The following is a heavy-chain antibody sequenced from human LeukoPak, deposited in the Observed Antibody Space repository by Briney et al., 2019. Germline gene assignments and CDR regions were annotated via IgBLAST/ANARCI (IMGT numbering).Heavy chain of an antibody. CDR3: ARDPTTIWSGYYDDY. J-gene: IGHJ4*02. D-gene: IGHD3-3*01. V-gene: IGHV3-30-3*01. CDR1: GFTFSSYA. CDR2: ISYDGSNK. Sequence: GGSLRLSCAASGFTFSSYAMHWVRQAPGKGLEWVAVISYDGSNKYYADSVKGRFTISRDNSKNTLYLQMNSLRAEDTAVYYCARDPTTIWSGYYDDYWGQGTLVTVSS.